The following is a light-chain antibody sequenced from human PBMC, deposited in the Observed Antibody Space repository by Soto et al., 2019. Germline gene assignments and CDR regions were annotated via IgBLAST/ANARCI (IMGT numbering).Light chain of an antibody. CDR1: QDISTW. V-gene: IGKV1-5*03. CDR2: KAS. CDR3: QSYYGYPYT. Sequence: DVQMTQSPSTLSASVGDRVTITCRASQDISTWLAWYQQKPGKAPKLLIYKASSLESGVPSRFSGGGSGTEFTLTISSLQHDDHATCYCQSYYGYPYTFGQGTKLEIK. J-gene: IGKJ2*01.